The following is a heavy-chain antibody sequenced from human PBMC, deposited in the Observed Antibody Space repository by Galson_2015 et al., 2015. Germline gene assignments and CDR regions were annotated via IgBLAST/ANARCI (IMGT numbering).Heavy chain of an antibody. J-gene: IGHJ5*02. Sequence: QSGAAVKKPGESLQISCTGSGYSFTSYWIGWVRQMPGKGLEWMGIIYPGDSDTRYSPSFQGQVTISADRSISTAYLQWSSLKASDTAMYYCARSSLDCSGGSCQSGWFDPWGQGTLVTVSS. CDR3: ARSSLDCSGGSCQSGWFDP. V-gene: IGHV5-51*01. D-gene: IGHD2-15*01. CDR2: IYPGDSDT. CDR1: GYSFTSYW.